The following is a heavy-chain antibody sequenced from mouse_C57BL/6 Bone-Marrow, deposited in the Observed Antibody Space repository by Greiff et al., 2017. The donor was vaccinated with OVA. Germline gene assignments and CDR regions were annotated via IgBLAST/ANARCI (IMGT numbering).Heavy chain of an antibody. V-gene: IGHV1-22*01. CDR1: GYTFTDYN. CDR2: FNPNNGGT. CDR3: AREALLLRGFAY. D-gene: IGHD1-1*01. Sequence: VQLQQSGPELVKPGASVPLSCRASGYTFTDYNMHWVEQSHGKSLEWIGYFNPNNGGTSYDQKCKGKATLTVNKSSSPAYMELRSLTSEDSAVYYCAREALLLRGFAYWGQGTLVTGSA. J-gene: IGHJ3*01.